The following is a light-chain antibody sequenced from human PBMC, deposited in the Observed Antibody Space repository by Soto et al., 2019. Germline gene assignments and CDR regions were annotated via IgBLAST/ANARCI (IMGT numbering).Light chain of an antibody. V-gene: IGKV3-11*01. J-gene: IGKJ2*01. CDR2: DAF. Sequence: NFLTQSPATLSLSPGERATLSCRASQSVGIYLAWYQQKPGQAPRLLIYDAFQRATGIPARFSGSGSGTDFTLTISSLEPEAFAVYYCQQRSNWSPPFTFGPGTKVEMK. CDR3: QQRSNWSPPFT. CDR1: QSVGIY.